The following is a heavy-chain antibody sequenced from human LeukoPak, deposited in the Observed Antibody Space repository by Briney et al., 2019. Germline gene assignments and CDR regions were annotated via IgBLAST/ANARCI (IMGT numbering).Heavy chain of an antibody. CDR2: ISGSGGST. CDR1: GFTFSSYA. CDR3: ATRARGQSSGWYPFDY. Sequence: EGSLRLSCAASGFTFSSYAMSWVRQAPGKGLEWVSAISGSGGSTYYADSVKGRFTISRDNSKNTLYLQMNSLRAEDTAVCYCATRARGQSSGWYPFDYWGQGTLVTVSS. J-gene: IGHJ4*02. V-gene: IGHV3-23*01. D-gene: IGHD6-19*01.